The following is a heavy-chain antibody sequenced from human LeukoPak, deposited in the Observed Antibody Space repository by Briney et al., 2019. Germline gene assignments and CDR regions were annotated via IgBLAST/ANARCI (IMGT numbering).Heavy chain of an antibody. D-gene: IGHD1-26*01. CDR2: IHPPDSST. CDR3: ARGTSGSFYS. CDR1: GYTFTIYA. Sequence: ASVKVSCNASGYTFTIYAISWVRHPPGHGLEWVGVIHPPDSSTIYAQNFQGRITITTDMSTNTVYMKGSSVRTEETSVNVCARGTSGSFYSGGQGTLVSVSS. V-gene: IGHV1-46*01. J-gene: IGHJ4*02.